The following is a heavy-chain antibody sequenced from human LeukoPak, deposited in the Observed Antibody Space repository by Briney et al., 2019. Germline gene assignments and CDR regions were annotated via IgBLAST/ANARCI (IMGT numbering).Heavy chain of an antibody. CDR2: TYYRSKWYN. J-gene: IGHJ4*02. D-gene: IGHD6-13*01. CDR1: GDSVSSNSAA. CDR3: ARDLASSSWYGESDSTSGFDY. V-gene: IGHV6-1*01. Sequence: SQTLSLTCAISGDSVSSNSAAWNWIRQSPSRGLEWLGRTYYRSKWYNDYAVSVKSRITINPDTPKNQFSLQLNSVTPEDTAVYYCARDLASSSWYGESDSTSGFDYWGQGTLVTVSS.